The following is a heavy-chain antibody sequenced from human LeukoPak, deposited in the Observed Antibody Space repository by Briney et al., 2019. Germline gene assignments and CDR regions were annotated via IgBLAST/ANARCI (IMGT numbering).Heavy chain of an antibody. CDR1: GYAISSGYF. CDR2: IYHSGST. Sequence: SETLSLTCSVSGYAISSGYFWGWIRQPPGKGLEWIGTIYHSGSTNYNPSLKSRVTISVDTSKNQFSLKLSSVTAADTAVYYCARDGVGSGFINWFDPWGQGTLVTVSS. D-gene: IGHD1-26*01. CDR3: ARDGVGSGFINWFDP. V-gene: IGHV4-38-2*02. J-gene: IGHJ5*02.